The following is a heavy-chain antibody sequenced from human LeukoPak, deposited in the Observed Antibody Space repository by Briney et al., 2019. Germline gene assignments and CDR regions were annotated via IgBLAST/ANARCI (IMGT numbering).Heavy chain of an antibody. V-gene: IGHV3-21*01. J-gene: IGHJ4*02. CDR3: ARYSGSYGGLDY. CDR2: ISTSSSYI. CDR1: GFTFSSYN. D-gene: IGHD1-26*01. Sequence: GGSLRLSCAASGFTFSSYNMNWVRQAPGKGLEWVSSISTSSSYIYYADSVKGRFTISRHNAKNSLYLQMNSLRAEDTAVYYCARYSGSYGGLDYWGQGTLVTVSS.